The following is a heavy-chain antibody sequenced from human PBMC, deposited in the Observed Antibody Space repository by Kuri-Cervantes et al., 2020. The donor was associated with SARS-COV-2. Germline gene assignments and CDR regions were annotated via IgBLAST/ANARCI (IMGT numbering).Heavy chain of an antibody. CDR1: GFTFGDYA. Sequence: GESLKISCTASGFTFGDYAMSWVRQAPGKGLEWVAVISYDGSNKYYADSVKGRFTISRDNSKNTLYLRMNSLRAEDTAVYYCARDLRLGKSLDYWGQGTLVTVSS. V-gene: IGHV3-30-3*01. CDR2: ISYDGSNK. D-gene: IGHD7-27*01. CDR3: ARDLRLGKSLDY. J-gene: IGHJ4*02.